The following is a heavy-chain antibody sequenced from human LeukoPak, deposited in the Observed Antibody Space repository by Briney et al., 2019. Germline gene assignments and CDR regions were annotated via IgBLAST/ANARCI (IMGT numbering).Heavy chain of an antibody. CDR1: GFTFSSYA. J-gene: IGHJ4*02. V-gene: IGHV3-30-3*01. D-gene: IGHD1-26*01. CDR2: ISYDGSNK. Sequence: GGSLRLSCAASGFTFSSYAMHWVREAPGKGLEWVAVISYDGSNKYYADSVKGRFTISRDNSKNTMYLQMNSLRAEDTAVYYCARGHGWWELLRFDYWGQGTLVTVSS. CDR3: ARGHGWWELLRFDY.